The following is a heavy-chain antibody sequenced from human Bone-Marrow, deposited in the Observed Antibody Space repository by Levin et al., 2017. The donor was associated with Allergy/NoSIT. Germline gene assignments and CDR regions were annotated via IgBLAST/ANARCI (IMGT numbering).Heavy chain of an antibody. V-gene: IGHV3-7*01. J-gene: IGHJ3*01. Sequence: GGSLKISCAASGFNFRSYWMNWVRQSPGKGLEWVANIKHDGSQEYFVDSVKGRFTISRDNAKNSLHLQMNSLRADDTALYYCARGDLDGALDLWGEGTMVIVSS. D-gene: IGHD5-24*01. CDR3: ARGDLDGALDL. CDR2: IKHDGSQE. CDR1: GFNFRSYW.